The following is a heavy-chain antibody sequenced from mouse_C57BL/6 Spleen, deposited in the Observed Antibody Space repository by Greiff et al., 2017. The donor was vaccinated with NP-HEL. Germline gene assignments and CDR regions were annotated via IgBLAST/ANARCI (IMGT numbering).Heavy chain of an antibody. CDR2: IRSKSNNYAT. CDR3: VRHDEAWFAY. Sequence: DVMLVESGGGLVQPKGSLKLSCAASGFSFNTYAMNWVRQAPGKGLEWVARIRSKSNNYATYYADSVKDRFTISRDDSESMLYLQMNNLKTEDTAMYYCVRHDEAWFAYWGQGTLVTVSA. V-gene: IGHV10-1*01. J-gene: IGHJ3*01. CDR1: GFSFNTYA.